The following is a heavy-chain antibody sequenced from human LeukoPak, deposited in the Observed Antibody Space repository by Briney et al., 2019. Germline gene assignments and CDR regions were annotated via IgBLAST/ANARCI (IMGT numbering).Heavy chain of an antibody. V-gene: IGHV1-46*01. J-gene: IGHJ4*02. Sequence: GASVKVSCKASGYTFTSYYMHWVRQAPGQGLEWMGIINPSGGSTSYAQKFQGRVTMTRDTSTSTVYMELSNLRSEDTAVYYCARGRSGWYDGYYFDYWGQGTLVTVSS. CDR2: INPSGGST. D-gene: IGHD6-19*01. CDR3: ARGRSGWYDGYYFDY. CDR1: GYTFTSYY.